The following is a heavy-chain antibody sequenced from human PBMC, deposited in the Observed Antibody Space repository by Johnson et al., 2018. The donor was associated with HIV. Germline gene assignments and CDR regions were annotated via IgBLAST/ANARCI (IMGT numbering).Heavy chain of an antibody. Sequence: QLVESGGALVQPGRSLRLSCVASGFTFEDYAMYWVRQAPGKGLEWVLGISWNSDDIDYADSVKGRFTISRDNAKNSLYLQMNTLRPEDTALYYCAKDLVVINVRYAFHIWGQGTMVTVS. CDR2: ISWNSDDI. CDR3: AKDLVVINVRYAFHI. V-gene: IGHV3-9*01. CDR1: GFTFEDYA. D-gene: IGHD3-22*01. J-gene: IGHJ3*02.